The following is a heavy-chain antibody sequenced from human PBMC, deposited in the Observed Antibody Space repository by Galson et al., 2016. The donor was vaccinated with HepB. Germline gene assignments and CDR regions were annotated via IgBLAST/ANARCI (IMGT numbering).Heavy chain of an antibody. CDR2: ISNSGTYM. J-gene: IGHJ4*02. CDR1: GFTFSIHD. V-gene: IGHV3-21*01. CDR3: ARNGRRNYGDYGRSDY. D-gene: IGHD4-17*01. Sequence: SLRLSCAASGFTFSIHDMHWVRQAPGKGLEWVSSISNSGTYMYYADSVRGRFTISRDNAKNSLYLQLNSLRAEDTAVYYCARNGRRNYGDYGRSDYWGQGTLVTVSS.